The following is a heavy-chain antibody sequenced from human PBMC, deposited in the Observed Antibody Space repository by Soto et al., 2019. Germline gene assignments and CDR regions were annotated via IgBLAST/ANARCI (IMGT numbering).Heavy chain of an antibody. CDR2: ISGSGGST. V-gene: IGHV3-23*01. Sequence: GGSLGLSSAASGFTFNSYAMSWVRQAPGKGLEWVSAISGSGGSTYYADSVKGRFTISRDNSKNTLYLQMNSLRAEDTAVYYCAKDDNYDILTGSSWGQGTLVTVSS. CDR1: GFTFNSYA. D-gene: IGHD3-9*01. CDR3: AKDDNYDILTGSS. J-gene: IGHJ1*01.